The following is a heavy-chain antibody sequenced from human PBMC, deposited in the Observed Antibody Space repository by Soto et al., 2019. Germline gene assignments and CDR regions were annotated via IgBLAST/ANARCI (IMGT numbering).Heavy chain of an antibody. CDR3: ARDKSSSEFDY. CDR1: GFTFSSYG. D-gene: IGHD6-6*01. CDR2: IWYDGSNK. Sequence: ESGGGVVQPGRSLRLSCAASGFTFSSYGMHWVRQAPGKGLEWVAVIWYDGSNKYYADSVKGRFTISRDNSKNTLYLQMNSLRAEDTAVYYCARDKSSSEFDYWGQGTLVTVSS. J-gene: IGHJ4*02. V-gene: IGHV3-33*01.